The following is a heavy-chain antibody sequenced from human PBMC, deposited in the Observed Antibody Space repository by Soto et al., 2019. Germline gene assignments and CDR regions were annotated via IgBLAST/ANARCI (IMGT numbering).Heavy chain of an antibody. V-gene: IGHV3-30*18. J-gene: IGHJ6*02. CDR2: ISYDGSNK. CDR3: AKGPGDIGYGMDV. Sequence: QVQLVESGGGVVQPGRSLRLSCAASGFTFSSYGMHWVRQAPGKGLEWVAVISYDGSNKYYADSVKGRITISRDNSKNTLYLQMNSLRAGDTAVYYCAKGPGDIGYGMDVWGQGTTVTVSS. D-gene: IGHD2-15*01. CDR1: GFTFSSYG.